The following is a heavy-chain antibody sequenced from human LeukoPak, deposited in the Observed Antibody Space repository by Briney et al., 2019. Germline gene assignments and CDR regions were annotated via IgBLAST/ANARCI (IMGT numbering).Heavy chain of an antibody. CDR3: ARDGGGRIFDY. Sequence: SETLSLTCTVSGGSISSYYWSWIRQPPGKGLEWIGYIYYSGSTNYNPSLKSRVTISVDTSKNQFSLKLSSVTAADTAVYYCARDGGGRIFDYWGQGTLVTVSS. CDR2: IYYSGST. CDR1: GGSISSYY. J-gene: IGHJ4*02. V-gene: IGHV4-59*01.